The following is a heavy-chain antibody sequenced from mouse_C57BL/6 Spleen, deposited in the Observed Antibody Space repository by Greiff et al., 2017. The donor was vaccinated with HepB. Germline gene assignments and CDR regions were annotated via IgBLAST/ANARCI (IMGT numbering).Heavy chain of an antibody. CDR3: ARHEERAYGKWDYFDY. CDR2: FYPGSGSI. D-gene: IGHD2-1*01. V-gene: IGHV1-62-2*01. CDR1: GYTFTEYT. Sequence: QVQLQQSGAELVKPGASVKLSCKASGYTFTEYTIHWVKQRSGQGLEWIGWFYPGSGSIKYNEKFKDKATLTADKSSSTVYMELSRLTSEDSAVYFCARHEERAYGKWDYFDYWGQGTTLTVSS. J-gene: IGHJ2*01.